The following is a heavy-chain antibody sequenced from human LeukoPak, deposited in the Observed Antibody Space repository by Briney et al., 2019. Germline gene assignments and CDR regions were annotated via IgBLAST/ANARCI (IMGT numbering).Heavy chain of an antibody. CDR1: GGSISSGGYY. Sequence: SSQTLSLTCTVPGGSISSGGYYWSWIRQHPGKGLEWIGSIYYSGSTYYNPSLKSRLTISVDTSKNQFSLKLSSVTAADTAVYYCAREDPGITMVRGGSFDYWGQGTLVTVSS. CDR3: AREDPGITMVRGGSFDY. J-gene: IGHJ4*02. V-gene: IGHV4-31*03. D-gene: IGHD3-10*01. CDR2: IYYSGST.